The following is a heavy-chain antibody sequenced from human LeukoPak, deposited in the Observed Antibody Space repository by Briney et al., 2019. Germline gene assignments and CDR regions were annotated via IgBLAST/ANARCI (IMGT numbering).Heavy chain of an antibody. CDR1: GFPFSTYS. V-gene: IGHV3-21*01. J-gene: IGHJ4*02. D-gene: IGHD5-12*01. CDR2: ISSSSDYI. Sequence: GGSLGLSCAASGFPFSTYSMNWVRQAPGKGLEWVSSISSSSDYIYYADSVKGRFTISRDNAKNSLFLQMNSLRAEDTAVYYCARWDIVATAMDYWGQGTLVTVSS. CDR3: ARWDIVATAMDY.